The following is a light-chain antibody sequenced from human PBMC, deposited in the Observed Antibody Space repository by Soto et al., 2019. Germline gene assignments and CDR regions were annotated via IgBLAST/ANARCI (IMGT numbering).Light chain of an antibody. J-gene: IGKJ5*01. V-gene: IGKV3-11*01. CDR1: QSVGNC. Sequence: IVLTQSPATLSLSPGERATLSCRASQSVGNCLAWYPQKPGQPPRLLIDDVSSRAPGIPARFSGSGSGTDFPLTTSSREAEDWAVYYCQQGNNWPPITFGQGTRLEIK. CDR2: DVS. CDR3: QQGNNWPPIT.